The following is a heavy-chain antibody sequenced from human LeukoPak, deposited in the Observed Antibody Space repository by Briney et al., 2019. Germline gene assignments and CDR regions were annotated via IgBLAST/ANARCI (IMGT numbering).Heavy chain of an antibody. CDR1: GFTFSSYE. CDR3: ARALDIAARPFDY. Sequence: LTGGSLRLSCAASGFTFSSYEMNWVRQAPGKGLEWVSYISSSGSTIYYADSVKGRFTISGDNAKNSLYLQMNSLRAEDTAVYYCARALDIAARPFDYWGQGTLVTVSS. V-gene: IGHV3-48*03. CDR2: ISSSGSTI. D-gene: IGHD6-6*01. J-gene: IGHJ4*02.